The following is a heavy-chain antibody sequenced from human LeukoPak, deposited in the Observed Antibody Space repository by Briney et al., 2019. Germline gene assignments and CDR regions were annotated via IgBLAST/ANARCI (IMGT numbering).Heavy chain of an antibody. Sequence: GVSLRLSCAASGMTFSHRWMHWVRQAPGKGLVWVSLIKNDGRTTIYADSVKGRFTISRDNGTSTLYLQMNSLRAEDTCIYYCTTGPSYGYEWWGQGTVVTVSS. J-gene: IGHJ4*02. CDR2: IKNDGRTT. CDR1: GMTFSHRW. D-gene: IGHD3-16*01. CDR3: TTGPSYGYEW. V-gene: IGHV3-74*01.